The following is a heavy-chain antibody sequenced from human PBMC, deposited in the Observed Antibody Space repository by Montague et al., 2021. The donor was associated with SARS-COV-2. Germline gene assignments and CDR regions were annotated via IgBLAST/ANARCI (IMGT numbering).Heavy chain of an antibody. D-gene: IGHD2-15*01. V-gene: IGHV4-4*07. J-gene: IGHJ4*02. CDR3: ARGVVAAPPAVDY. CDR1: GEPISGFF. Sequence: SETLSLTCSVSGEPISGFFWNWIRQPAGKGLEWIGRIYASGGPDYNPSXESRVTMSVDTSKNQFSLKVNSVTAADTAMYYCARGVVAAPPAVDYWGRGTLVTVSS. CDR2: IYASGGP.